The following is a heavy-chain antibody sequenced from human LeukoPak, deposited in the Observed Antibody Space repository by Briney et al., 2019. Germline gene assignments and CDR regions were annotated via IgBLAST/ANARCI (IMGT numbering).Heavy chain of an antibody. Sequence: PGGSLRLSCAASGFTFSSYAMSWVRQAPGKGLEWVSAISGSGGSTYYADSVKGRFTISRDNPKNTLYLQMNGLRAEDTAVYYCAKDSTPTYYDSSGYYDPWGQGTLVTVSS. D-gene: IGHD3-22*01. CDR1: GFTFSSYA. J-gene: IGHJ5*02. CDR3: AKDSTPTYYDSSGYYDP. V-gene: IGHV3-23*01. CDR2: ISGSGGST.